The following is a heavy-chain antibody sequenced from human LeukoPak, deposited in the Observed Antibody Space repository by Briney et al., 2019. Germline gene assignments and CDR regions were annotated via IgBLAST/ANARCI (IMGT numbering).Heavy chain of an antibody. V-gene: IGHV3-21*01. CDR2: ISSSSSYI. CDR3: ARHPTGTTDY. CDR1: GFTFSSYS. D-gene: IGHD1-7*01. Sequence: PGGSLRLSCAASGFTFSSYSMNWVRQAPGKGLEWVASISSSSSYIYYADSVKGRFTISRDNAKNSLYLQMNSLRAEDTAMYYCARHPTGTTDYWGQGTLVTVSP. J-gene: IGHJ4*02.